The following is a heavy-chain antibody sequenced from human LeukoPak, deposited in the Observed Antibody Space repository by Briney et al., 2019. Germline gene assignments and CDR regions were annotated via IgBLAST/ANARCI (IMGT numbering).Heavy chain of an antibody. CDR2: ISSNGGST. V-gene: IGHV3-64*01. Sequence: GGSLRLSCAASGFTFSYYAMHWVRQAPGKGLEYVSAISSNGGSTYYANSVKGRFTTSRDNSKNTLYLQMGSLRAEDMAVYYCARGVGSSWPGWFDPWGQGTLVTVSS. J-gene: IGHJ5*02. CDR3: ARGVGSSWPGWFDP. D-gene: IGHD6-13*01. CDR1: GFTFSYYA.